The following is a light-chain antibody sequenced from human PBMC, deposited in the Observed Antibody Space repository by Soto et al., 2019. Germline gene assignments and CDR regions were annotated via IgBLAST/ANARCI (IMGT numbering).Light chain of an antibody. J-gene: IGKJ1*01. V-gene: IGKV1-5*03. Sequence: DIQMTQSPSTLSASVGDRVTITCRASQSISSWLAWYQQKPGKAPKLLIYKASSLESGVPSRFSGSGSGTEFTLTISCLQPDDFATYYCQHYSTVWAFGQGTKV. CDR3: QHYSTVWA. CDR2: KAS. CDR1: QSISSW.